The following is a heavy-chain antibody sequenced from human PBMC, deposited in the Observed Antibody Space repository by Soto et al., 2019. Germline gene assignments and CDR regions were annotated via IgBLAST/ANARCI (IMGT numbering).Heavy chain of an antibody. CDR1: GFTFSSYG. J-gene: IGHJ6*02. V-gene: IGHV3-30*18. D-gene: IGHD2-2*02. CDR3: AKDLQDIVVVPAAILRGYYYYGMDV. Sequence: PGGSLRLSCAASGFTFSSYGMHWVRQAPGKGLEWVAVISYDGSNKYYADSVKGRFTISRDNSKNTLYLQMNSLRAEDTAVYYCAKDLQDIVVVPAAILRGYYYYGMDVWGQGTTVTVSS. CDR2: ISYDGSNK.